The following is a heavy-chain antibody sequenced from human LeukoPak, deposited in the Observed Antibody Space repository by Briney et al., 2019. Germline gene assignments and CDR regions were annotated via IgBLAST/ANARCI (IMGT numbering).Heavy chain of an antibody. Sequence: ASMTVSCKASGYIFTDYYLHWVRQAPGQGLEWMGWINPNSGGTNSAQKFQGRVTMTTDTSISTAYMELSSLRSDDTAVYYCARDLTSIVVVPAGWLDPWGQGTLVTVSS. CDR1: GYIFTDYY. V-gene: IGHV1-2*02. J-gene: IGHJ5*02. D-gene: IGHD2-2*01. CDR3: ARDLTSIVVVPAGWLDP. CDR2: INPNSGGT.